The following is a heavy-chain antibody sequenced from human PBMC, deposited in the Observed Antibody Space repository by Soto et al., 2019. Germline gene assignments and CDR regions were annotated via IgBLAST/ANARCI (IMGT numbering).Heavy chain of an antibody. Sequence: PEETLSLTCTVSGGSISSYYWSWIRQPPGKGLEWIGYIYYSGSTNYNPSLKSRVTISVDTSKNQFSLKLSSVTAADTAVYYCACGGYCSGGSCYSLDYWGQGTLVTVS. J-gene: IGHJ4*02. D-gene: IGHD2-15*01. CDR1: GGSISSYY. CDR2: IYYSGST. CDR3: ACGGYCSGGSCYSLDY. V-gene: IGHV4-59*01.